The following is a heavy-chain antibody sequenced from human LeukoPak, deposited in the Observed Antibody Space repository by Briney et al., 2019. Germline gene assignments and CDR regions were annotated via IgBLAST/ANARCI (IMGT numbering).Heavy chain of an antibody. CDR1: GFTFSSYV. J-gene: IGHJ4*02. V-gene: IGHV3-30-3*01. D-gene: IGHD1-26*01. CDR3: ARTMYITGSSDFDY. Sequence: PGGSLRLSCAASGFTFSSYVMTWVRQAPGKGLEWVAVISYDGSKTYYADSVKGRFTISRDNSKNTLYLQMNSLRAEDTALYYCARTMYITGSSDFDYWGQGTLVTVSS. CDR2: ISYDGSKT.